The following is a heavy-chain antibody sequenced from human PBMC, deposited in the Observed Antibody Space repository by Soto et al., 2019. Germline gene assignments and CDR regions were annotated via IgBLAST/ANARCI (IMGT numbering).Heavy chain of an antibody. J-gene: IGHJ6*01. CDR2: IYYSGIT. V-gene: IGHV4-39*01. D-gene: IGHD6-13*01. Sequence: SSTXSLTCTVSVCCIVSSRYYLCWIRQPPGNGLDSIGSIYYSGITYYKPSLNSRVNISVETSKNQFSLKLSSVTAADTAVYYCERLSRSRPHQSPGMDVWGQGTTVTVYS. CDR1: VCCIVSSRYY. CDR3: ERLSRSRPHQSPGMDV.